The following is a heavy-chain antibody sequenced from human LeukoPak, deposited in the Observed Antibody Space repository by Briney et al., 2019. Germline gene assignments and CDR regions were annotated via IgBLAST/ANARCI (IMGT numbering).Heavy chain of an antibody. J-gene: IGHJ6*02. CDR1: GDSVSSNSAA. CDR2: TYYRSKWYN. CDR3: ARRSSDAMDV. Sequence: QTLSLTCAISGDSVSSNSAAWNWSRQSPSRGLEWLGRTYYRSKWYNEYAISVKSRITINPDTSKNQFSLQLNSVIPEDTAVYHCARRSSDAMDVWGQGTTVTVSS. V-gene: IGHV6-1*01.